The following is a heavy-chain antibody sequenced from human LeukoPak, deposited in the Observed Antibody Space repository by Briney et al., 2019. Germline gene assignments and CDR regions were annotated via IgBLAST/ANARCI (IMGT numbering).Heavy chain of an antibody. D-gene: IGHD5-18*01. J-gene: IGHJ3*02. CDR2: IYYSGST. CDR1: GGSISSYY. Sequence: SETLSLTCTVSGGSISSYYWSWIRQPPGKGLEWIGYIYYSGSTNYNPSLKSRVTISVDTSKNQFSLKLSSVTAADTAVYYCARQGYSYGFLVNDAFDIWGQGTTVTVSS. CDR3: ARQGYSYGFLVNDAFDI. V-gene: IGHV4-59*08.